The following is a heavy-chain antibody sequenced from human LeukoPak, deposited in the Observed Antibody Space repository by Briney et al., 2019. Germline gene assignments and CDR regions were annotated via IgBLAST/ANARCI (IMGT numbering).Heavy chain of an antibody. J-gene: IGHJ4*02. CDR3: ARTPQLSLYSSGWSFDY. V-gene: IGHV3-30-3*01. CDR1: GFTFSSYA. CDR2: ISYDGSNK. Sequence: GGPLRLSCAASGFTFSSYAMHWVRQAPGKGLEWVAVISYDGSNKYYADSVKGRFTISRDNSKNTLYLQMNSLRAEDTAVYYCARTPQLSLYSSGWSFDYWGQGTLVTVSS. D-gene: IGHD6-19*01.